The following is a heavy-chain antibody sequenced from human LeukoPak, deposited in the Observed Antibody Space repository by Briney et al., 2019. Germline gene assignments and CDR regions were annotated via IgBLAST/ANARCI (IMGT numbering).Heavy chain of an antibody. J-gene: IGHJ4*02. V-gene: IGHV4-34*01. CDR1: GGSFSGYY. CDR2: INHSGST. Sequence: SETLSLTCAVYGGSFSGYYWSWIRQPPGKGLEWIGEINHSGSTNYNPFLKSRVTISVDTSKNQFSPKLSPVTAADTAVYYCARSLPYYDSSGYYTDYWGQGTLVTVSS. D-gene: IGHD3-22*01. CDR3: ARSLPYYDSSGYYTDY.